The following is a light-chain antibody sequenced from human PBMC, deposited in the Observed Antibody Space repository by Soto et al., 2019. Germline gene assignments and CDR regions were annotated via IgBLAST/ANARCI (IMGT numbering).Light chain of an antibody. CDR1: QSVGSS. Sequence: EIVLTQSPATLSLSPGERATLSCRASQSVGSSLAWYQQKPGQAPRLLIYDASNRATGIPARFSGSGSGTDFTLTISSLEPEDFAVYYCQQRTNWPITFGQGTRLEMK. V-gene: IGKV3-11*01. CDR3: QQRTNWPIT. J-gene: IGKJ5*01. CDR2: DAS.